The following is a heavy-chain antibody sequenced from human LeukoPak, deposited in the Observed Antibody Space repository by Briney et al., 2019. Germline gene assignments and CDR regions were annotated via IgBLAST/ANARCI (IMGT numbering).Heavy chain of an antibody. CDR2: IGITSEYI. CDR1: GFTITAYA. D-gene: IGHD4-17*01. J-gene: IGHJ3*02. Sequence: GGSLRLSCAASGFTITAYAMSWVRQSPGKGLEWVSGIGITSEYIHYADSVKGRFTISRDNTKNTVYLEMSSRRAEDAAVYYGAKDPSGDYVGAFDTWGQGTMVIVSS. CDR3: AKDPSGDYVGAFDT. V-gene: IGHV3-23*01.